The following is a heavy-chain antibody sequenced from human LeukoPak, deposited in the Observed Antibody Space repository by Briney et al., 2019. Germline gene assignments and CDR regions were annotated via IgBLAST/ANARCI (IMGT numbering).Heavy chain of an antibody. CDR1: GGTFSSYA. Sequence: SVKVSCKASGGTFSSYAISWVRQAPGQGLEWMGGIIPIFGTANYAQNLQGRLTMTTDTSTSTAYMEVRSLRSDDTAVYYCARATGFGSGIAGARGAPKYYFDYWGQGTLATVSS. CDR2: IIPIFGTA. J-gene: IGHJ4*02. CDR3: ARATGFGSGIAGARGAPKYYFDY. V-gene: IGHV1-69*05. D-gene: IGHD6-13*01.